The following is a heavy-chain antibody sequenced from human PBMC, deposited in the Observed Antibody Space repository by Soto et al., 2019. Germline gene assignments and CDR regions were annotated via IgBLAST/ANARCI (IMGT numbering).Heavy chain of an antibody. V-gene: IGHV1-18*01. CDR1: GYTFTSYG. Sequence: QVQLVQSGAEVKKPGASVKVSCKASGYTFTSYGISWVRQAPGQGLEWMGWISAYNGNTNYAQKLQGRVTMTTDTSTSTAYMELRSLRSDDTAVYYCARANGGGYSYCLRQFENWFDPWCQGTLVTVSS. CDR2: ISAYNGNT. CDR3: ARANGGGYSYCLRQFENWFDP. J-gene: IGHJ5*02. D-gene: IGHD5-18*01.